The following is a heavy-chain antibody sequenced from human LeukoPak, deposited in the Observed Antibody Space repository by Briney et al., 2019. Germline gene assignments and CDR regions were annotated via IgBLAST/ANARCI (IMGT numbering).Heavy chain of an antibody. Sequence: GGSLTLSCAASGFTFSSYSMNWVRQAPGKGLEWVSYISSSSSTIYYPDSVNGRFTISKNNTNNSLYMQINSLRAEDTAVYYCARLGYCSSTSCRGPSFDYWGQGTLVTVSS. V-gene: IGHV3-48*01. CDR3: ARLGYCSSTSCRGPSFDY. J-gene: IGHJ4*02. CDR2: ISSSSSTI. CDR1: GFTFSSYS. D-gene: IGHD2-2*01.